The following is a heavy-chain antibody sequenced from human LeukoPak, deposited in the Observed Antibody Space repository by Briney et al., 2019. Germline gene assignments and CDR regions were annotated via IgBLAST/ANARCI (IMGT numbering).Heavy chain of an antibody. Sequence: PSETLSLTCTVSGASISSSDYYWGRIRQPPGKGLEWIGTIYYGGSTYYNPSLESRVTISVDTSMNQFSLRLSYVTAADTAVYYCANIVNSNAWRWGGQGTLVTVSS. J-gene: IGHJ4*02. V-gene: IGHV4-39*01. CDR3: ANIVNSNAWRW. D-gene: IGHD2-21*01. CDR2: IYYGGST. CDR1: GASISSSDYY.